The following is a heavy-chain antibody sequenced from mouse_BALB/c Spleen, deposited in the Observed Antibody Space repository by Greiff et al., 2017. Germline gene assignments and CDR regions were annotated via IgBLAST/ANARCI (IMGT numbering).Heavy chain of an antibody. J-gene: IGHJ4*01. D-gene: IGHD2-3*01. CDR3: AREGDGYYRYAMDY. CDR2: INSNGGST. Sequence: EVKLMESGGGLVQPGGSLKLSCAASGFTFSSYGMSWVRQTPDKRLELVATINSNGGSTYYPDSVKGRFTISRDNAKNTLYLQMSSLKSEDTAMYYCAREGDGYYRYAMDYWGQGTSVTVSA. CDR1: GFTFSSYG. V-gene: IGHV5-6-3*01.